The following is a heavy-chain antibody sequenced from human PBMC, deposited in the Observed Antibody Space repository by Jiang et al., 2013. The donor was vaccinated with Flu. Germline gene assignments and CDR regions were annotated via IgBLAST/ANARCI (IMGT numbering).Heavy chain of an antibody. Sequence: SGSGLVKPSETLSLICTVSGGSISRSSAFWGWIRQPPGKGLEWIASIYQSGSTYYNPSLSGRVTISVDTSRNRFSLHVNSVTAADTGVYYCATHDTARGFDPWGQGTWSPSPQ. J-gene: IGHJ5*02. D-gene: IGHD3-9*01. CDR3: ATHDTARGFDP. V-gene: IGHV4-39*01. CDR2: IYQSGST. CDR1: GGSISRSSAF.